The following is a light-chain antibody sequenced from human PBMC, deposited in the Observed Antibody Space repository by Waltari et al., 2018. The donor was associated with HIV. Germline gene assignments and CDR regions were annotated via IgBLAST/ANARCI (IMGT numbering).Light chain of an antibody. CDR1: QTVLYSSNNKNY. V-gene: IGKV4-1*01. CDR2: WAS. Sequence: DLVMTQSPVSLAVSLGERATINCKSSQTVLYSSNNKNYLAWYQQKPGQAPKLLIYWASTRESGVPDRFSGSGSGTDFTLTISSLQAEDVAVYYCQQYYSTPPYTFGQGTKLEIK. J-gene: IGKJ2*01. CDR3: QQYYSTPPYT.